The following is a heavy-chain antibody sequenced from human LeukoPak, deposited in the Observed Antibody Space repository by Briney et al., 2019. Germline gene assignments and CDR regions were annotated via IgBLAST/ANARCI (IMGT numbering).Heavy chain of an antibody. D-gene: IGHD7-27*01. CDR1: GGSISSSSYY. Sequence: PSETLSLTCTVSGGSISSSSYYWGWIRQPPGKGLEWIGSIYHSGSTYYNPSLKSRVTISVDTSKNQFSLKLSSVTAADTAVYYCARRPNWDPFDYWGQGTLVTVSS. CDR2: IYHSGST. J-gene: IGHJ4*02. V-gene: IGHV4-39*07. CDR3: ARRPNWDPFDY.